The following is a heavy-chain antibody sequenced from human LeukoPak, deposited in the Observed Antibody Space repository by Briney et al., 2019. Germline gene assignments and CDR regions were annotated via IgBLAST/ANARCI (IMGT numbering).Heavy chain of an antibody. Sequence: GGSLRLSCAASGFTFTSCAMSWVRQAPGKGLEWVSAISGSGGSTYYADSVKGRFTISRDNSQNTLYLQMNGLRAEDTAEYYCAKGETEAGTLTHGYWGQGTLVTVSS. CDR3: AKGETEAGTLTHGY. D-gene: IGHD1-7*01. J-gene: IGHJ4*02. V-gene: IGHV3-23*01. CDR1: GFTFTSCA. CDR2: ISGSGGST.